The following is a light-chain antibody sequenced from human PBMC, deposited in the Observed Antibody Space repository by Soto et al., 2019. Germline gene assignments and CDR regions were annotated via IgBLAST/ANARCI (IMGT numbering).Light chain of an antibody. CDR1: QSVSNCY. Sequence: EIVLTQSPGTLSLSLGDRATLSCRASQSVSNCYLAWYQQKPGHAPRLLIYGASIRATGIPYRFSGSGSGTDFTLTISRLEPEDVAVYYCQKYGSSPLTFGQGTRLEIK. V-gene: IGKV3-20*01. CDR3: QKYGSSPLT. CDR2: GAS. J-gene: IGKJ5*01.